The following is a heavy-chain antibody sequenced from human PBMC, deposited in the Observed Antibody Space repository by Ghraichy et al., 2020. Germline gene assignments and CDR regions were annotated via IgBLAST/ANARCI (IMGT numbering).Heavy chain of an antibody. Sequence: ASVKVSCKGSGYIFITYDIHWARQAPGQRPEWMGWINTGNGATAYSQSFRGRLTITRDTSASTVDMELSSLRPEDTAIYYCVTRDSFDVWGQGTMVTVSS. CDR1: GYIFITYD. D-gene: IGHD2-21*01. J-gene: IGHJ3*01. CDR3: VTRDSFDV. V-gene: IGHV1-3*04. CDR2: INTGNGAT.